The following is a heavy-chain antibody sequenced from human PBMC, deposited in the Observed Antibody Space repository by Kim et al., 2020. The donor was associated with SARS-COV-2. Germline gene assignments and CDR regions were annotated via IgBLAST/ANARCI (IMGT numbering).Heavy chain of an antibody. CDR2: INHSGST. Sequence: SETLSLTCAVYGGSFSGYYWSWIRQPPGKGLEWIGEINHSGSTNYNPSLKSRVTISVDTSKNQFSLKLSSVTAADTAVYYCARGSADTAMVYKWLVRGPLMTIFDYWGQGTLVTVS. D-gene: IGHD5-18*01. CDR1: GGSFSGYY. J-gene: IGHJ4*02. CDR3: ARGSADTAMVYKWLVRGPLMTIFDY. V-gene: IGHV4-34*01.